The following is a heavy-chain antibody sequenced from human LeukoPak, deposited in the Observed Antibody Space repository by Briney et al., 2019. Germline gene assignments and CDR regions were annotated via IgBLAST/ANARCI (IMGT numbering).Heavy chain of an antibody. V-gene: IGHV3-7*01. CDR1: GFTFSTDG. J-gene: IGHJ4*02. CDR3: ARLGSSGWYFDY. CDR2: IKKDGSEK. D-gene: IGHD6-19*01. Sequence: PGGSLRLSCAASGFTFSTDGMSSGRQAPGKGLEWVSNIKKDGSEKYYVDSVKGRFTISRDNAKNSLYLQMNSLRAEDTAVYYCARLGSSGWYFDYWGQGTLVTVSS.